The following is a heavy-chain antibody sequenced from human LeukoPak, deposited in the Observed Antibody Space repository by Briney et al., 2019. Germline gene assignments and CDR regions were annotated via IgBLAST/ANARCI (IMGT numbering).Heavy chain of an antibody. Sequence: SVKVSCKPSGGTFNNYAVTWVRQAPGQGLEWMGQIIPIFGTTSYAPRFQGRVAITADEMTTTAYMELSSLISEDTAVYYCTRDPLAASAPGYFDSWGQGSLVTVSS. CDR3: TRDPLAASAPGYFDS. CDR1: GGTFNNYA. CDR2: IIPIFGTT. J-gene: IGHJ4*02. V-gene: IGHV1-69*13. D-gene: IGHD6-13*01.